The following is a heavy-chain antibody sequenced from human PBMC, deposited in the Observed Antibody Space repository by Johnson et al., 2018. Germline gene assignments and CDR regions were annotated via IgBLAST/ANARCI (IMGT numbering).Heavy chain of an antibody. Sequence: VQPGRSLRLSCAASGFXFSSYGMHWVRQAPGKGLEWVAVISSDGSNKYYADSVKGRFTFSRDNPRNTLYLQMNSLRAEDTAVYYCAKGDSGWSFQHWGQGTLVTVSS. CDR2: ISSDGSNK. CDR3: AKGDSGWSFQH. J-gene: IGHJ1*01. V-gene: IGHV3-30*18. D-gene: IGHD6-19*01. CDR1: GFXFSSYG.